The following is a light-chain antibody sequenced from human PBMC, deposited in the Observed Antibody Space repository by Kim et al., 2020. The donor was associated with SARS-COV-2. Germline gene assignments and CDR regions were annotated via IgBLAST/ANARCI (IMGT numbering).Light chain of an antibody. CDR1: RPNIGSNT. V-gene: IGLV1-44*01. CDR2: SNN. CDR3: AAWDDSLNGWV. J-gene: IGLJ3*02. Sequence: GPRVTTSCSGSRPNIGSNTVNWYQQLPGTAPKLLIYSNNQRPSGVPDRFSGSKSGTSASLAISGLQSEDGADYYCAAWDDSLNGWVFGGGTQLTVL.